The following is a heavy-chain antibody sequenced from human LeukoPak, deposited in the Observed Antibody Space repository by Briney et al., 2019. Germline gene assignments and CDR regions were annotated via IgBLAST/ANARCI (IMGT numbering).Heavy chain of an antibody. J-gene: IGHJ4*02. CDR2: IYYSGST. V-gene: IGHV4-39*07. Sequence: SETLSLTCTVSGGSISSSSYYWGWIRQPPGKGLEWIGSIYYSGSTYYNPSLKSRVTISVDTSKNQFSLKLSSVTAADTAVYYCGRTHAYNWNDGVDYWGQGTLVTVSS. CDR1: GGSISSSSYY. D-gene: IGHD1-20*01. CDR3: GRTHAYNWNDGVDY.